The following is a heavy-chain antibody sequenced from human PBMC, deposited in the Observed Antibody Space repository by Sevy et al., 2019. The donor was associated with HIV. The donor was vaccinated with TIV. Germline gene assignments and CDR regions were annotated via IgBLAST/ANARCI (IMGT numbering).Heavy chain of an antibody. J-gene: IGHJ4*02. CDR1: GFTFDYYW. CDR2: IKDDGSEK. CDR3: ARGKGYGDYGTFDC. Sequence: GGSLRLSCAASGFTFDYYWMNWVRQAPGKGLEWVANIKDDGSEKHYVDSVKGRFTISRDNAKNSLYLQMNSLRAEDTAVYYCARGKGYGDYGTFDCWGQGTLVTVSS. D-gene: IGHD4-17*01. V-gene: IGHV3-7*01.